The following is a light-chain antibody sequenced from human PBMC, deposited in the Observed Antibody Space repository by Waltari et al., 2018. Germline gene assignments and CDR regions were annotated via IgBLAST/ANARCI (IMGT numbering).Light chain of an antibody. CDR1: QDIREN. J-gene: IGKJ4*01. CDR3: QQYANLPLT. Sequence: DTQMTQSPSSLSASVGDRVTITCQASQDIRENLNWFQQKPGKAPQVLIFDASRSQAVVPSRFSGSGSATDFALTISSLQPEDIGTYYCQQYANLPLTFGGGTRVEL. CDR2: DAS. V-gene: IGKV1-33*01.